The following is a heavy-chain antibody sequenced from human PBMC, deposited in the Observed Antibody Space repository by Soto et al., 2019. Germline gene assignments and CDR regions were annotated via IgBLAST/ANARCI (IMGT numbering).Heavy chain of an antibody. Sequence: PSETLSLTCTVSGGSISSYYWSWIRQPPGKGLEWIGYIYYSGSTNYNPSLKSRVTISVDTSKNQFSLKLSSVTAADTAVYYCARPILGFDVWGKGTTVTVSS. CDR1: GGSISSYY. CDR3: ARPILGFDV. V-gene: IGHV4-59*08. D-gene: IGHD2-21*01. CDR2: IYYSGST. J-gene: IGHJ6*04.